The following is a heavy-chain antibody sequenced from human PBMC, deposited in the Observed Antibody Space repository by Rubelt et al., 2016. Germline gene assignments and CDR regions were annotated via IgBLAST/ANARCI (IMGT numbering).Heavy chain of an antibody. J-gene: IGHJ6*02. CDR1: GFTYTYST. CDR2: ISGNGGST. Sequence: ASGFTYTYSTMTWVRQAPGKGLEWVSAISGNGGSTYYADSVRGRFTISRDNSKNTLYLQMNSLRAEDTAVYYRAKGGDGYNPGYYYYYGMDVWGQGTTVTVSS. D-gene: IGHD5-24*01. V-gene: IGHV3-23*01. CDR3: AKGGDGYNPGYYYYYGMDV.